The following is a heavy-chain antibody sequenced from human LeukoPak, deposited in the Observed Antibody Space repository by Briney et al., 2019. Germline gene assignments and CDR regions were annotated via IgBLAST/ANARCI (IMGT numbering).Heavy chain of an antibody. V-gene: IGHV3-30*18. CDR2: ISYDGSNK. Sequence: PGRSLSLSCAASGFTFSSYGMHWVRQAPGKGLEWVAVISYDGSNKYYADSVKGRFTISRDNSKNTLYLQMNSLRAEDTAVYYCANQLGELSLTTYYFDYWGQGTLVTVSS. CDR1: GFTFSSYG. J-gene: IGHJ4*02. CDR3: ANQLGELSLTTYYFDY. D-gene: IGHD3-16*02.